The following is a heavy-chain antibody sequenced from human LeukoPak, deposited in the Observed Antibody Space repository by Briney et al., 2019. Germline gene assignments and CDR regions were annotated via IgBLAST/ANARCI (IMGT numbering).Heavy chain of an antibody. CDR1: GFTFSSYA. CDR3: ARNPPGNSVSHGHFQH. CDR2: ISYDGSNK. D-gene: IGHD4-23*01. Sequence: PGGSLRLSCAASGFTFSSYAMSWVRQAPGKGLEWVAVISYDGSNKYYADSVKGRFTISRDNSKNTLYLQMNSLRAEDTAVYYCARNPPGNSVSHGHFQHWGQGTLVTVSS. V-gene: IGHV3-30-3*01. J-gene: IGHJ1*01.